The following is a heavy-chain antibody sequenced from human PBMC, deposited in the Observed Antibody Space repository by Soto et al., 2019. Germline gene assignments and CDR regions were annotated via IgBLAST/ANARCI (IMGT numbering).Heavy chain of an antibody. Sequence: SGPTLVNPTQTPTLTCTFSGFSLSTSGMCVSWIRQPPGKALEWLALIDWDDDKYYSTSLKTRLTISKDTSKNQVVLTMTNMDPVDTATYYCARSGVDFWSGYLFDYWGQGTLVTVSS. V-gene: IGHV2-70*01. D-gene: IGHD3-3*01. CDR1: GFSLSTSGMC. CDR3: ARSGVDFWSGYLFDY. J-gene: IGHJ4*02. CDR2: IDWDDDK.